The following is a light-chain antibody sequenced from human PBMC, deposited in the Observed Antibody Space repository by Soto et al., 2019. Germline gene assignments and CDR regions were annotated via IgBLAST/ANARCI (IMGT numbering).Light chain of an antibody. V-gene: IGLV1-47*01. CDR3: AAWYDILSGPV. CDR1: SSNIGRNY. J-gene: IGLJ1*01. CDR2: RNN. Sequence: QSALTQPPSASGSPGQRVTISCSGRSSNIGRNYVYWYQQLPGTAPKLLIYRNNQRPSGVPDRFSGSKSGTSASLAISGHRSVDEADYYCAAWYDILSGPVFGTCTKSPS.